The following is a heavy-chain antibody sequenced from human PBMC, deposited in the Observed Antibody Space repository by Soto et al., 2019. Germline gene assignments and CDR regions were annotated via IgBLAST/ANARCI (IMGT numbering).Heavy chain of an antibody. V-gene: IGHV3-21*01. CDR2: ISSSSGYI. CDR1: GFTFSSYS. Sequence: PGGSLRLSCAASGFTFSSYSMNWVRQAPGKGLEWVSSISSSSGYIYYADSVKGRFTISRDNAKNSLYLQMNSLRAEDTAVYYCARDQYYYDSSGRYYYYYGMDVWGQGTTVTVSS. CDR3: ARDQYYYDSSGRYYYYYGMDV. J-gene: IGHJ6*02. D-gene: IGHD3-22*01.